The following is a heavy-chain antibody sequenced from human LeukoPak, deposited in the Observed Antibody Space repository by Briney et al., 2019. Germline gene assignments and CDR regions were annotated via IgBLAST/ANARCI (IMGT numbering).Heavy chain of an antibody. V-gene: IGHV3-23*01. CDR3: AKLLWFAEGRADY. D-gene: IGHD3-10*01. CDR2: ISGSGVST. Sequence: PGGSLRLSCAASGFTFSNYAMSWVRQAPGKGLEWVSGISGSGVSTYYADSVKGRFTISRDNSKNTPYLQMNSLRAEDTAIYYCAKLLWFAEGRADYWGQGTLVTVSP. J-gene: IGHJ4*02. CDR1: GFTFSNYA.